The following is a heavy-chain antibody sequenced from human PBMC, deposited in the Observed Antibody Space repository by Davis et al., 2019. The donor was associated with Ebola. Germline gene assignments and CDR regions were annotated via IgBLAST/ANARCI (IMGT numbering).Heavy chain of an antibody. CDR3: AAALGVTGHLYFDF. CDR2: INPNSGGT. D-gene: IGHD3-9*01. CDR1: GYTFTGYY. Sequence: ASVKVSCKASGYTFTGYYMHWVRQAPGQGLEWMGWINPNSGGTNYAQKFQGRVTMTRDTSISTAYMELSRLRSDDTAVYYCAAALGVTGHLYFDFWGQGTLVTVSS. V-gene: IGHV1-2*02. J-gene: IGHJ4*02.